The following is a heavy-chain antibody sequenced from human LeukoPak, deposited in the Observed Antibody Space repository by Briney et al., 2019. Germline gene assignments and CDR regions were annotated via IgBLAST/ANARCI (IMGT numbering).Heavy chain of an antibody. J-gene: IGHJ4*02. D-gene: IGHD3-3*01. Sequence: SETLSLTCTVSGGSISSGDYYWSWIRQPAGKGLEWIGRIYTSGSTNYNPSLKSRVTISVDTSKNQFSLKLSSVTAADTATYYCASTVFGVVTHVDYWGQGTLVTVSS. CDR2: IYTSGST. V-gene: IGHV4-61*02. CDR3: ASTVFGVVTHVDY. CDR1: GGSISSGDYY.